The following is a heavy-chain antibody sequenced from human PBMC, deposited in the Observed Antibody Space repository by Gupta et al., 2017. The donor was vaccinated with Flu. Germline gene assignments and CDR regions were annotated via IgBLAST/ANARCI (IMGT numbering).Heavy chain of an antibody. CDR3: TRTVGGSYSSFDY. J-gene: IGHJ4*02. D-gene: IGHD1-26*01. CDR2: IRSNAYGGKT. Sequence: EVQLVESGGGLVQPGRSLRLSCTASGFTFGDYAMSWVRQAPGKGLEWVGFIRSNAYGGKTEDAASVTGRFTISRDDSKSIAYLQMNSLKTEDTAVYYCTRTVGGSYSSFDYGGQGTLVTVAS. CDR1: GFTFGDYA. V-gene: IGHV3-49*04.